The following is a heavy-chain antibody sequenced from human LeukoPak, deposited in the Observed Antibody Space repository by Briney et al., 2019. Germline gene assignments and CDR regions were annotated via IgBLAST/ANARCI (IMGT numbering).Heavy chain of an antibody. CDR3: ARDVPYYSDSSGYFAFDY. CDR1: GYIFTSYG. D-gene: IGHD3-22*01. V-gene: IGHV1-18*01. J-gene: IGHJ4*02. Sequence: ASVKVSCKASGYIFTSYGISWVRQAPGQGLEWMGWISVYNGNTNYAQKVQGRVTMTTDTSTSTAYMGLRSLRSDDTAVYYCARDVPYYSDSSGYFAFDYWGQGTLVTVSS. CDR2: ISVYNGNT.